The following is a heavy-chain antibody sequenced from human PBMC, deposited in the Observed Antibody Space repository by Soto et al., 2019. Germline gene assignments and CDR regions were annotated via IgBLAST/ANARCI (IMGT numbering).Heavy chain of an antibody. J-gene: IGHJ4*02. V-gene: IGHV3-48*02. CDR2: ISSSSSTI. Sequence: QRLSCAASGFTFSSYSMNWVRQAPGKGLEWVSYISSSSSTIYYADSVKGRFTISRDNAKNSLYLQMNSLRDEDTAVYYCARDSAPLDILNGYPPAIDYWGQGTLVSVSS. CDR3: ARDSAPLDILNGYPPAIDY. D-gene: IGHD3-9*01. CDR1: GFTFSSYS.